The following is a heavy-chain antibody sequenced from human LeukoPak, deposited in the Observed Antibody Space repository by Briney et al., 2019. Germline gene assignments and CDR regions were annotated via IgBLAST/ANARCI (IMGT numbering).Heavy chain of an antibody. J-gene: IGHJ4*02. CDR1: GYTFTSYY. D-gene: IGHD5-18*01. V-gene: IGHV1-46*01. CDR3: ARDTKLDVDTAMVPDY. Sequence: ASVKVSCKASGYTFTSYYMHWVRQAPGQGLEWMGIINPSGGSTSYAQKFQDRVTMTRDTSTSTVYMELSSLRSEDTAVYYCARDTKLDVDTAMVPDYWGQGTLVTVSS. CDR2: INPSGGST.